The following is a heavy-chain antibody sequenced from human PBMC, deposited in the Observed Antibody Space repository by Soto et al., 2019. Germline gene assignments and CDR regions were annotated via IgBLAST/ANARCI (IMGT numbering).Heavy chain of an antibody. CDR2: ISYDGSNK. J-gene: IGHJ6*03. Sequence: QVQLVESGGGVAQPERSLRLSCAASGFTFSSYGMHWVRQAPGRGLEGVAVISYDGSNKCYADSVKGRFTISRDNSKDTLSLQMNSLRAEDTAVYFCATDGIPVTGERYYHYMDVWGKGTTVTVSS. D-gene: IGHD6-19*01. CDR1: GFTFSSYG. V-gene: IGHV3-30*03. CDR3: ATDGIPVTGERYYHYMDV.